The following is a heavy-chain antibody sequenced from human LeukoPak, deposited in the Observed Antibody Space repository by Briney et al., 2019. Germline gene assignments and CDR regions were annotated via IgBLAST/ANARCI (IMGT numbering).Heavy chain of an antibody. CDR1: GYTFTGYY. V-gene: IGHV1-2*02. Sequence: GASLKVSCKASGYTFTGYYMHWVRQAPGQGLEWMGWINPNSGGTNYAQKFQGRVTMTRDTSISTAYMELSRLRSDDTAVYYCARLYSSGWALDYWGQGTLVTVSS. CDR3: ARLYSSGWALDY. D-gene: IGHD6-19*01. CDR2: INPNSGGT. J-gene: IGHJ4*02.